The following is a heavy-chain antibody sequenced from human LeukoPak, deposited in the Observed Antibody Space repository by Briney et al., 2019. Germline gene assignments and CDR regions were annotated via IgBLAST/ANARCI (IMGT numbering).Heavy chain of an antibody. CDR2: INPDGSER. V-gene: IGHV3-7*03. Sequence: GGSLRLSCAASGFTFSSYYMSWVRQAPGKGLEWVALINPDGSERYYVDSVKGRFTISRDNARNSLYLQMDSLRDDDTAMYFCTRDLAAVPGPRMDVWGQGTTVTVSS. J-gene: IGHJ6*02. D-gene: IGHD6-19*01. CDR1: GFTFSSYY. CDR3: TRDLAAVPGPRMDV.